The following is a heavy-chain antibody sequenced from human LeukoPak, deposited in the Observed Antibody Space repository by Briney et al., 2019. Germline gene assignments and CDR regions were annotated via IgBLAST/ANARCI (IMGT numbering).Heavy chain of an antibody. CDR2: IRGSGGST. D-gene: IGHD1-26*01. V-gene: IGHV3-23*01. J-gene: IGHJ4*02. Sequence: GGSLRLSCAASGFTFSTYAMTWVRQAPGKGLEWVSAIRGSGGSTYYADSVKGRFTISRDNAKNSLYLQMNSLRAEDTAIYYCAKEYTGTFSPFPSYFDNWGQGTLVTVSS. CDR1: GFTFSTYA. CDR3: AKEYTGTFSPFPSYFDN.